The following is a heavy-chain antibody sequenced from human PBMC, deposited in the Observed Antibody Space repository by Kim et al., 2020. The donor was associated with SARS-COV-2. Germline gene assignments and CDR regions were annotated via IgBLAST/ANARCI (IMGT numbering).Heavy chain of an antibody. D-gene: IGHD2-21*02. V-gene: IGHV3-15*01. J-gene: IGHJ4*02. CDR3: TTDRGVNCGGDCYEAF. CDR2: IKTSPRGTT. Sequence: GGSLRLSCVASGFTFRDAWMSWVRQAPGKGLEWVGRIKTSPRGTTDYAAPLKDRFIISRDDSRNTLYLQMSSLKTEDTAVYYCTTDRGVNCGGDCYEAFWGQGTLVTVSS. CDR1: GFTFRDAW.